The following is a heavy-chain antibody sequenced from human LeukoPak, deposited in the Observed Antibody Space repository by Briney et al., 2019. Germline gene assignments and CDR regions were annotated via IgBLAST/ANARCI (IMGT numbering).Heavy chain of an antibody. Sequence: PSETLSLTCTVSGGSISSSSYYWGWIRQPPGKGLEWIGSIYYSGSTYYNPSLKSRVTISVDTSKNQFSLKLSSVTAADTAVYYCARQRLNCSSTSCYTDAFDIWGQGTMVTVSS. CDR2: IYYSGST. J-gene: IGHJ3*02. D-gene: IGHD2-2*02. V-gene: IGHV4-39*01. CDR3: ARQRLNCSSTSCYTDAFDI. CDR1: GGSISSSSYY.